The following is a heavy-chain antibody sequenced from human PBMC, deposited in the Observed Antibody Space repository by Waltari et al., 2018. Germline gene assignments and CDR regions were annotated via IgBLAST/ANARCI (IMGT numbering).Heavy chain of an antibody. CDR3: ATYVGASIGTAAFDV. Sequence: QLHLQESGPGLVKHSETLFLTCSVSGGSITNNRHYWGWNRQPPGKGLEWAATISYTGATYNNPSLKSRVTISGDTSKNQFSLKLNSVTAADTAVYYCATYVGASIGTAAFDVWGQGTMVTVSS. CDR2: ISYTGAT. V-gene: IGHV4-39*01. J-gene: IGHJ3*01. CDR1: GGSITNNRHY. D-gene: IGHD3-16*01.